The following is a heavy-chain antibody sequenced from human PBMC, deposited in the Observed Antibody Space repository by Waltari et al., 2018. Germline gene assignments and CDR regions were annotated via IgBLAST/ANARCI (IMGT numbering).Heavy chain of an antibody. D-gene: IGHD4-17*01. V-gene: IGHV4-34*01. J-gene: IGHJ3*01. CDR1: GESFSDPF. CDR3: AGAPSFHYGVFSVPLTLDY. Sequence: QVQLNQGGAGVLKPSKTLSLTCAVYGESFSDPFCTWIRQPPGKGLEWDGQMNHSGSGTDNPSLNNRVTIAGDTSTTQFSLRMTSMDAAGTAVYYWAGAPSFHYGVFSVPLTLDYWSQGTMVSVSS. CDR2: MNHSGSG.